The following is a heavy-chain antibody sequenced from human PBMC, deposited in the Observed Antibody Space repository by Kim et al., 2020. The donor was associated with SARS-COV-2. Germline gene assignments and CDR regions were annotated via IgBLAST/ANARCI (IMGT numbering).Heavy chain of an antibody. CDR1: GFTFSSYS. J-gene: IGHJ6*03. V-gene: IGHV3-21*01. CDR3: AREGRITIFGVVIPKDYYMDV. Sequence: GGSLRLSCAASGFTFSSYSMNWVRRAPGKGLEWVSSISSSSSYIYYADSVKGRFTISRDNAKNSLYLQMNSLRAEDTAVYYCAREGRITIFGVVIPKDYYMDVWGKGTTVTVSS. CDR2: ISSSSSYI. D-gene: IGHD3-3*01.